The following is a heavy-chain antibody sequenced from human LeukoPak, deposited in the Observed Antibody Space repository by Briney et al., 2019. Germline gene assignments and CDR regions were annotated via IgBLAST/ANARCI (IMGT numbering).Heavy chain of an antibody. J-gene: IGHJ4*02. CDR1: GFTFTNYW. CDR3: ARRYCSGGSCYTNVDY. CDR2: VNQDGSDK. V-gene: IGHV3-7*01. D-gene: IGHD2-15*01. Sequence: GGSLRLSCAASGFTFTNYWMSWVRQAPGKGLEWVANVNQDGSDKYYVDSVKGRFTISRDNAKNSLYLQMNSLRAEDTAVYYRARRYCSGGSCYTNVDYWGQGTLVTVSS.